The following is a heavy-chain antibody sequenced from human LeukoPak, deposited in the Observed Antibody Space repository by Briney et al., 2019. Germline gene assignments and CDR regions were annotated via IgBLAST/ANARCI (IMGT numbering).Heavy chain of an antibody. CDR2: MNGEGTTI. CDR3: ATARNFRFEY. J-gene: IGHJ4*02. D-gene: IGHD1-7*01. V-gene: IGHV3-74*01. CDR1: GLTFRTTW. Sequence: GGSLRLSCATSGLTFRTTWMHWVRQAPGKGLMWVSRMNGEGTTIDYAGSVKGRFTVSRDYAKNTLFLQMNNLRTEDTALYFCATARNFRFEYWGQGSLVIVSA.